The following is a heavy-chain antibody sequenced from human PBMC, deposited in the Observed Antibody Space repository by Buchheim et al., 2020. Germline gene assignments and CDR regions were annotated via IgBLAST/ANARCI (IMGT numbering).Heavy chain of an antibody. D-gene: IGHD3-3*01. V-gene: IGHV1-8*01. CDR1: GYTFSSYD. CDR3: ARWRETMDV. CDR2: MKPNSGNT. Sequence: QVRLVQSGAEVKKPGASVKVSCEASGYTFSSYDINWVRQATGQGLEWMGYMKPNSGNTGYAQQFQGRVTMTRDTSMSTAYMELSGLRSEDTAVYYCARWRETMDVWGQGTT. J-gene: IGHJ6*02.